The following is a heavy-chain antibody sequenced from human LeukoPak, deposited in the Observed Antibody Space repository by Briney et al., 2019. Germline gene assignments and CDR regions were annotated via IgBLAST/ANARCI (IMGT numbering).Heavy chain of an antibody. CDR3: ARSSGWYHRGPDYYYYYMDV. Sequence: GGSLRLSCAASGFTFSDYEMNWVRQAPGKGLEWVSYISTSGSTIYYGDSVKGRFTISRDNAKNSLYLQMNSLRAEDTAVYYCARSSGWYHRGPDYYYYYMDVWGKGTTVTVS. J-gene: IGHJ6*03. CDR1: GFTFSDYE. D-gene: IGHD6-19*01. V-gene: IGHV3-48*03. CDR2: ISTSGSTI.